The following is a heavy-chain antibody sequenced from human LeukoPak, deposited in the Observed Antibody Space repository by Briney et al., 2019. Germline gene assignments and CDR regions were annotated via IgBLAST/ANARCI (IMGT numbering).Heavy chain of an antibody. CDR1: GYSISSGYY. D-gene: IGHD6-19*01. CDR2: IYHSGST. J-gene: IGHJ5*02. V-gene: IGHV4-38-2*02. Sequence: PSETLSLTCTVSGYSISSGYYWGWIRQPPGKGLEWIGSIYHSGSTYYNPSLKSRVTISVDTSKNQFSLKLSSVTAADTAVYYCARYTPYRAVAGTGLFNPWGQGTLVTVSS. CDR3: ARYTPYRAVAGTGLFNP.